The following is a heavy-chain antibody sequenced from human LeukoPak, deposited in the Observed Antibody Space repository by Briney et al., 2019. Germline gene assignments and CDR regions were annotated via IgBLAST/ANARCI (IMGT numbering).Heavy chain of an antibody. Sequence: GGSLRLSCAASGFTFSSYSMNWVRQAPGKGLEWVSSISSSSSYIYYADSVKGRFTISRDNAKNSLYLQMNSLRAEDTAVYYCASGGDFWSGYLGYWGQGTLVTVSS. CDR1: GFTFSSYS. J-gene: IGHJ4*02. V-gene: IGHV3-21*01. CDR3: ASGGDFWSGYLGY. CDR2: ISSSSSYI. D-gene: IGHD3-3*01.